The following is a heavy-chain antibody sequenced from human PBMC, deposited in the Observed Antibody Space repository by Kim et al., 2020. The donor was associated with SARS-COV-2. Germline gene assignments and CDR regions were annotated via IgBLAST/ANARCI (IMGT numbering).Heavy chain of an antibody. CDR1: GFPFNTYA. CDR3: AKDGIQYCSSVTCYGDNWFDP. D-gene: IGHD2-2*01. J-gene: IGHJ5*02. CDR2: ISYDGNIK. V-gene: IGHV3-30*18. Sequence: GGSLRLSCASSGFPFNTYAMHWVRQAPGKGLQWLAFISYDGNIKFYGDSVKGRFTISRDSSNNTLYLQMNSLRLEDTGVYYCAKDGIQYCSSVTCYGDNWFDPWGQGTVVTVSP.